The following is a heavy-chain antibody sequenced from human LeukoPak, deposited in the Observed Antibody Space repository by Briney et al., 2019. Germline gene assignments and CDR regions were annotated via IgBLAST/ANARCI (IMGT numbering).Heavy chain of an antibody. V-gene: IGHV1-2*06. CDR1: GYTFTGYY. CDR2: INPNSGGT. D-gene: IGHD6-13*01. J-gene: IGHJ3*02. CDR3: ARGIAAAGTVDGAFDI. Sequence: ASVKVSCKPSGYTFTGYYMHWVRQAPGQGVEWMGRINPNSGGTNYAQKFQGRVTMTRDTSISTAYMELSRLRSDDTAVYYCARGIAAAGTVDGAFDIWGQGTMVTVSS.